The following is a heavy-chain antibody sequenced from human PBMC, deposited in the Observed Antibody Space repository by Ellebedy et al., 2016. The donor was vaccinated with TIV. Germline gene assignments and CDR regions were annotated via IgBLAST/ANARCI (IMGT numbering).Heavy chain of an antibody. V-gene: IGHV3-11*06. CDR2: ISSSSSYT. CDR1: GFTFSDYY. CDR3: ARGTMVRGRAYDAFDI. Sequence: GESLKISCAASGFTFSDYYMSWIRQAPGKGLEWVSYISSSSSYTNYADSVKGRFTISRDNAKNSLYLQMNSLRDEDTAVYYCARGTMVRGRAYDAFDIWGQGTMVTVSS. J-gene: IGHJ3*02. D-gene: IGHD3-10*01.